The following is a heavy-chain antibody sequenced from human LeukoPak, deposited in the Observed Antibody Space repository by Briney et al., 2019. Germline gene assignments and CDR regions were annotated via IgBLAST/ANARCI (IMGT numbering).Heavy chain of an antibody. CDR1: GGSISSSSYY. D-gene: IGHD5-12*01. V-gene: IGHV4-39*01. CDR3: ASYSGNNYYGMDV. Sequence: SETPSLTCTVSGGSISSSSYYWGWIRQPPGKGLEWIGSIYYSGSTYYNPSLKSRVTISVDTSKNQFSLKLSSVTAADTAVYYCASYSGNNYYGMDVWGQGTTVTVSS. J-gene: IGHJ6*02. CDR2: IYYSGST.